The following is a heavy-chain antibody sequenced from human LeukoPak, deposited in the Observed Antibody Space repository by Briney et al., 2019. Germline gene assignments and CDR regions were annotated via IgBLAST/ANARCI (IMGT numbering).Heavy chain of an antibody. J-gene: IGHJ4*02. CDR3: ARAGIVATITQYYFDF. D-gene: IGHD2-15*01. V-gene: IGHV6-1*01. CDR2: TYYRSKWYN. Sequence: SQTLSLTCAISGDSVSSNSAAWNWIRQSPSRGLEWLRRTYYRSKWYNAYAVSVRSQITINPNTSTTQFSLQLNSLTPQYTAVYYCARAGIVATITQYYFDFWGQGSLVTVSS. CDR1: GDSVSSNSAA.